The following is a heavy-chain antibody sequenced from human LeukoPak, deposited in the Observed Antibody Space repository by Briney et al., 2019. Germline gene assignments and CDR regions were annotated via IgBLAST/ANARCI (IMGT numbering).Heavy chain of an antibody. J-gene: IGHJ3*02. CDR3: ARPHSSGWYGVYDI. Sequence: SETLSLTCTVSDGSISSHYWSWIRQPPGKGLEWIGHLAYSGTTSYNASLKSRVTISVDTSKNQFSLTLTSVTAADTAVHYCARPHSSGWYGVYDIWGQGTMVTVSS. CDR1: DGSISSHY. V-gene: IGHV4-59*08. D-gene: IGHD6-19*01. CDR2: LAYSGTT.